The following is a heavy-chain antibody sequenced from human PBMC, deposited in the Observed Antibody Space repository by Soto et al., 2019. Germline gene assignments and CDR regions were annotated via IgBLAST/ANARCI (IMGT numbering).Heavy chain of an antibody. CDR3: ARPGASTLGMDV. CDR1: GFNLNDYY. V-gene: IGHV3-11*05. D-gene: IGHD7-27*01. Sequence: QVQLVESGGGLVKPGGSLRLSCAASGFNLNDYYMSWIRQAPGKGLEYVSYISSSNTYTNYADSVKGRFTISRDSAKNSLYLQMNSLRAEDTAVYYCARPGASTLGMDVWGQGTTVTVSS. CDR2: ISSSNTYT. J-gene: IGHJ6*02.